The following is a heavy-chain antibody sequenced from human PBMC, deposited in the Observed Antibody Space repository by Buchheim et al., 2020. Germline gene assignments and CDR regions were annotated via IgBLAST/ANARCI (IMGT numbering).Heavy chain of an antibody. Sequence: QLQLQESGPGLVKPSETLSLTFSVSGDSITSSSHYWGWIRQPPGKGLEWIGSILYNGNTYYNPSLKSRVTVFVDTSKNQFSLKLSSVTAADTAVYYCATQRRDGYNFWDYWGQGTL. V-gene: IGHV4-39*01. J-gene: IGHJ4*02. CDR2: ILYNGNT. D-gene: IGHD5-24*01. CDR1: GDSITSSSHY. CDR3: ATQRRDGYNFWDY.